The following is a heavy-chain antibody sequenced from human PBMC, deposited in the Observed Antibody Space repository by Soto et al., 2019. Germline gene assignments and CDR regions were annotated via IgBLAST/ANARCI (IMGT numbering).Heavy chain of an antibody. CDR1: GFTFSSYG. D-gene: IGHD6-25*01. J-gene: IGHJ4*02. CDR2: ISYDGSNK. V-gene: IGHV3-30*18. CDR3: AKDREPVAAAAAFDY. Sequence: QVQLVESGGGVVQPGRSLRLSCAASGFTFSSYGMHWVRQAPGKGLEWVAVISYDGSNKYYADSVKGRFTISRDNSKNTLYLQMNSLRAEDTAVYYCAKDREPVAAAAAFDYWGQGTLVTVSS.